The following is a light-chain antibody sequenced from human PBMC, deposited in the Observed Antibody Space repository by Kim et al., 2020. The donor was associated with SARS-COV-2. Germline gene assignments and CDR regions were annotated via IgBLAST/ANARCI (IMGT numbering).Light chain of an antibody. V-gene: IGKV3-20*01. CDR3: QQYGSS. CDR2: GTS. CDR1: QTVSSSY. Sequence: EIVLTQSPGTLSLSPGERATLSCRASQTVSSSYLAWYRQKPGQPPRLLIYGTSTRATGVPDRFSGSGSGTVFTLTISRLEPEDFAVYYCQQYGSSFGGGTKVEIK. J-gene: IGKJ4*01.